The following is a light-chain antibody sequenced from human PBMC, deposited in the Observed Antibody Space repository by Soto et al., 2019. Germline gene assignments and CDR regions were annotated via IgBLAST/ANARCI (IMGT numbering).Light chain of an antibody. Sequence: DIQMTQSPSTLSASVGDRVTIACRASQRISSWLSWYQQKPGKAPKLLIYKASSLQTGVPSRFRGRVSGTEFTLSISSLHPDDFAAYYCQQCSSYPWTFGQGTKVEIK. J-gene: IGKJ1*01. CDR3: QQCSSYPWT. V-gene: IGKV1-5*03. CDR2: KAS. CDR1: QRISSW.